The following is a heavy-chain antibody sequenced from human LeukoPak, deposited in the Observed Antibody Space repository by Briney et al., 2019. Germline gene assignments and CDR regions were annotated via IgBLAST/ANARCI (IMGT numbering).Heavy chain of an antibody. CDR1: GFTFSSSA. V-gene: IGHV3-23*01. CDR2: ISNNGGYT. Sequence: GGSLRLSCAASGFTFSSSAMSWVRQAPGKGLEWVSAISNNGGYTYYADSVQGRFTISRDNSKSTLCLQMNSLRAEDTAVYYCAKQLGYCSDGSCYFTYWGQGTLVTVSS. J-gene: IGHJ4*02. CDR3: AKQLGYCSDGSCYFTY. D-gene: IGHD2-15*01.